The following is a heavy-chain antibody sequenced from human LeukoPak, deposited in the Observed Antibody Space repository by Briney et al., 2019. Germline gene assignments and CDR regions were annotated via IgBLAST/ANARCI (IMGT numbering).Heavy chain of an antibody. D-gene: IGHD1-26*01. CDR3: ARDQGGSYYH. CDR1: GFTVSSYY. V-gene: IGHV3-66*01. Sequence: PGGSLRLSCAASGFTVSSYYMSWVRQAPGKGLEWVSLIYSGGSTYYADSVKGRFTISRDNSKNTLYLQMNSLRAEDTAVYYCARDQGGSYYHWGQGTLVTVSS. CDR2: IYSGGST. J-gene: IGHJ5*02.